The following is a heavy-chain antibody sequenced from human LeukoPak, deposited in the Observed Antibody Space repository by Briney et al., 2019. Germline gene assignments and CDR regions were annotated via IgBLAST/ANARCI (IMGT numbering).Heavy chain of an antibody. CDR3: AKGAPIDYYYGSGSYYGD. CDR1: GFTFSSYG. CDR2: ISGSGGST. Sequence: GGSLRLSCAASGFTFSSYGMHWVRQAPGKGLEWVSAISGSGGSTYYADSVKGRFTISRDNSKNTPYLQMNSLRAEDTAVYYCAKGAPIDYYYGSGSYYGDWGQGTLVSVSS. D-gene: IGHD3-10*01. J-gene: IGHJ4*02. V-gene: IGHV3-23*01.